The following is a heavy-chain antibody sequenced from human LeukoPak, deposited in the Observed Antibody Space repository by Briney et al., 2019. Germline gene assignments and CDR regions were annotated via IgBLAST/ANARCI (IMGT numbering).Heavy chain of an antibody. J-gene: IGHJ4*02. CDR3: ARVPLRYFDWLLGPGGYFDY. CDR2: IYYNGST. Sequence: SETLSLTCTVSGGSISSSSYYWGWIRQPPGKGLEWIGSIYYNGSTYCNPSLKSRVTISVDTSKNQFSLKLSSVTAADTAVYYCARVPLRYFDWLLGPGGYFDYWGQGTLVTVSS. D-gene: IGHD3-9*01. V-gene: IGHV4-39*07. CDR1: GGSISSSSYY.